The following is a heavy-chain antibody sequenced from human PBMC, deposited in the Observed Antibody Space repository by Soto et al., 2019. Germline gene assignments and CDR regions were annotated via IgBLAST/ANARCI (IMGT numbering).Heavy chain of an antibody. D-gene: IGHD6-13*01. CDR2: IFPNSGAT. V-gene: IGHV1-2*02. CDR1: GYVFTGFY. J-gene: IGHJ6*02. Sequence: ASVKVSCKASGYVFTGFYLHWVRQAPGQGLEWMGWIFPNSGATNYAQKFQGRVTLTRDTSLSTVYMKLSNLRPDDSAVYYCAREWSAAGHFYGMDVWGQGITVTVSS. CDR3: AREWSAAGHFYGMDV.